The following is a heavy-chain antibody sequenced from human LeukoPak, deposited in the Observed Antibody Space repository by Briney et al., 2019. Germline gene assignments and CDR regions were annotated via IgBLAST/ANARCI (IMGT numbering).Heavy chain of an antibody. CDR1: GGSISSYY. J-gene: IGHJ4*02. Sequence: LSLTCTVSGGSISSYYWSWIRQPPGKGLEWVSSLTRSSDYKFYADSVKGRFTISRDNAKNSLYLQMNSLRPEDTAIYYCARVSGEYRDFWGQGTLVTVSS. V-gene: IGHV3-21*06. CDR2: LTRSSDYK. CDR3: ARVSGEYRDF. D-gene: IGHD4-17*01.